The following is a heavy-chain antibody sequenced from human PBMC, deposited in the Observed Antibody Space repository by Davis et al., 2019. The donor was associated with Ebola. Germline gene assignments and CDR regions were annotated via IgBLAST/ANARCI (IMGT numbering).Heavy chain of an antibody. D-gene: IGHD6-6*01. CDR3: AKRLTARSAHMME. V-gene: IGHV3-23*01. Sequence: GESLKISCAASGFTFSNYAMSWVRQAPGRGLEWVSGIVGSGDSTTYADSAKGRFTISRDNSKNTVFLQVNSLRAEDTAVYFCAKRLTARSAHMMEWGQGTLVTVSS. CDR1: GFTFSNYA. J-gene: IGHJ4*02. CDR2: IVGSGDST.